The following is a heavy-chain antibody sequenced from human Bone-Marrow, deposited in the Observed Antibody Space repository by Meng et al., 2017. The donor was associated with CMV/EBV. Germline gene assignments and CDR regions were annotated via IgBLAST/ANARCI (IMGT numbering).Heavy chain of an antibody. Sequence: ASVKVSCKASGYSFTSYYMHWVRQAPGQGLEWMGIINPSGGSTSYAQKFQGRVTMTRDTSTSTVYMELSSLRSEDTAVYYCATTNRGGSGSCWDNGYYYYGMDVWGQGTTVTVSS. V-gene: IGHV1-46*01. CDR3: ATTNRGGSGSCWDNGYYYYGMDV. D-gene: IGHD3-10*01. J-gene: IGHJ6*02. CDR2: INPSGGST. CDR1: GYSFTSYY.